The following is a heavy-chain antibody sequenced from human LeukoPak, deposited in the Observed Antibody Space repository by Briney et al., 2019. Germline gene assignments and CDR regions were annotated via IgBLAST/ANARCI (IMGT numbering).Heavy chain of an antibody. CDR1: GFTFSSYA. CDR3: ARGSEHIVVVTAILGY. D-gene: IGHD2-21*02. Sequence: GGSLRLSCAASGFTFSSYAMHWVRQAPGKGLEWVAVISYDGSNKYYADSVKGRFTISRDNSKNTLYLQMNSLRAEDTAVYYCARGSEHIVVVTAILGYWGQGTLVTVSS. CDR2: ISYDGSNK. J-gene: IGHJ4*02. V-gene: IGHV3-30-3*01.